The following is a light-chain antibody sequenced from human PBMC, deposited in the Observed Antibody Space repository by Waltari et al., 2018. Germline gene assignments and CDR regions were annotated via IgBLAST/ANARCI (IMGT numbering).Light chain of an antibody. CDR2: NAA. CDR3: QQRSNWPPLT. CDR1: QSIRDF. J-gene: IGKJ4*01. Sequence: EIVLTQSPATLSLSTGDSATLSCRASQSIRDFLAWYQHKPGQAPRLLIYNAAVRATDTPARFSGSGSGTDFTLTISSLEPEDFAVYYCQQRSNWPPLTFGGGTKVEIK. V-gene: IGKV3-11*01.